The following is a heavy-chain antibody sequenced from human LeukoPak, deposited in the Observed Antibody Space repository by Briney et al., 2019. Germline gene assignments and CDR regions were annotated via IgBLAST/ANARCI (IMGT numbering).Heavy chain of an antibody. J-gene: IGHJ4*02. CDR1: GGSISSYY. CDR3: AREILAYGTEYYFDY. D-gene: IGHD2-15*01. CDR2: IYYSGST. Sequence: SETLSLTCTVSGGSISSYYWSWIRQPPGKGLEWIGYIYYSGSTNYNPSLKSRVTISVDTSKNQFSLKPSSVTAADTAVYYCAREILAYGTEYYFDYWGQGTLVTVSS. V-gene: IGHV4-59*01.